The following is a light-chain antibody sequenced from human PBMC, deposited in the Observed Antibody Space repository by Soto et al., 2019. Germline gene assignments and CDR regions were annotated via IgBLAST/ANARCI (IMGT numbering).Light chain of an antibody. J-gene: IGKJ4*01. CDR2: AAS. CDR1: QGIDNY. CDR3: PKCKVAPFP. V-gene: IGKV1-27*01. Sequence: DIQMTQSQTSVSASVGDRVTITCRASQGIDNYLAWYQQKPGKAPKLLIYAASTLQSGVPSRFTGSGSGTDFTLTISSLQPEDAATYYCPKCKVAPFPFGGVTKVDI.